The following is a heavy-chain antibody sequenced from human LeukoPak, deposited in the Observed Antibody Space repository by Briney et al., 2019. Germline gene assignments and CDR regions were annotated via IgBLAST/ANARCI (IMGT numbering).Heavy chain of an antibody. V-gene: IGHV3-48*04. D-gene: IGHD6-13*01. J-gene: IGHJ4*02. CDR2: ISSSSSTI. CDR1: GFTFSSYS. Sequence: PGGSLRLSCAASGFTFSSYSMNWVRQAPGKGLEWVSYISSSSSTIYYADSVKGRFTISRDNAKNSLYLQMNSLRAKDTAVYYCARDSSSSSWYYFDYWGQGTLVTVSS. CDR3: ARDSSSSSWYYFDY.